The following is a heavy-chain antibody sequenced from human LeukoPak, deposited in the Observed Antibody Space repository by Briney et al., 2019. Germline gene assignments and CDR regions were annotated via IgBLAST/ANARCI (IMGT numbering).Heavy chain of an antibody. J-gene: IGHJ3*02. D-gene: IGHD3-22*01. CDR3: ARAQGSGPHYYDSSGYLVQTSIIGAFDI. Sequence: ASVKVSCKASGYTFTGYYMHWVRQAPGQGLEWMGWINPNSGGTNYAQKLQGRVTMTRDTSISTAYMELSRLRSDDTAVYYCARAQGSGPHYYDSSGYLVQTSIIGAFDIWGQGTMVTVSS. V-gene: IGHV1-2*02. CDR2: INPNSGGT. CDR1: GYTFTGYY.